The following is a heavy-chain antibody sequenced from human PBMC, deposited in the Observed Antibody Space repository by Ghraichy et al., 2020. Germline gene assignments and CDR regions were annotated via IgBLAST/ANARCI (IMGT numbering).Heavy chain of an antibody. CDR3: ARGWGSFDY. J-gene: IGHJ4*02. CDR2: IKYDGSAE. V-gene: IGHV3-7*01. Sequence: GGSLRLSCAASGFAYNSYWMNWVRQAPGKGLEWVAFIKYDGSAEYYVDSVKGRFAISRDNAKNSLFLQMNSLRAEDTAVYYCARGWGSFDYWGQGTLVTVSS. CDR1: GFAYNSYW. D-gene: IGHD3-16*01.